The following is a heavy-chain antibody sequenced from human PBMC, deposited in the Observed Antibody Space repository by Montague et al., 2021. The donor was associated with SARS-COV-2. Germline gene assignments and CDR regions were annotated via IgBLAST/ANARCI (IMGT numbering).Heavy chain of an antibody. D-gene: IGHD6-19*01. V-gene: IGHV4-4*07. J-gene: IGHJ3*02. Sequence: SETLSLTCTVSGGSISSYYWNWIRQPAGKGLEYIGRIYIGGSNNYNPSLKSRVTMSVDMSKNQFSLKLSSVTAADTAVYYCARGGWDLGAFDIWGQGTMVTVSS. CDR1: GGSISSYY. CDR3: ARGGWDLGAFDI. CDR2: IYIGGSN.